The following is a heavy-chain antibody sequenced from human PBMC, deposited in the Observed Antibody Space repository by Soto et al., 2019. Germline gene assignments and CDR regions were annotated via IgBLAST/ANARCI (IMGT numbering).Heavy chain of an antibody. D-gene: IGHD3-3*01. CDR3: VSSSGVTYYFDS. CDR1: GCSISNGDYY. CDR2: IHYSGST. V-gene: IGHV4-30-4*01. Sequence: SETLSLTCTFSGCSISNGDYYWSWIRQPPGKGLEWIGCIHYSGSTYYNPSLKSQVTMSGDTSKNQFSLKLSSVTAADTAMYYCVSSSGVTYYFDSWGQGTLVTVSS. J-gene: IGHJ4*02.